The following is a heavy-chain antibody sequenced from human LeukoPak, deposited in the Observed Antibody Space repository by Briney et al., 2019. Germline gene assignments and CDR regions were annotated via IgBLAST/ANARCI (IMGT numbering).Heavy chain of an antibody. J-gene: IGHJ4*02. V-gene: IGHV3-21*01. CDR3: SRTYYGPDY. CDR1: GFTFSNFA. CDR2: IVGSSST. Sequence: GGSLRLSCAASGFTFSNFAMTWVRQAPGKGLEWVSSIVGSSSTYYADSLKGRFTISRDNAKNSLYLQVNSLRAEDTAVYYCSRTYYGPDYWGQGTLVTVSS. D-gene: IGHD3-10*01.